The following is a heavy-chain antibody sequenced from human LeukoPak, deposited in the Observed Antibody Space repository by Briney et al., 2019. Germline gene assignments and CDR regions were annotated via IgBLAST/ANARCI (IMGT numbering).Heavy chain of an antibody. D-gene: IGHD1-26*01. CDR2: MRPDGTSK. CDR3: VRGSEWDDGY. V-gene: IGHV3-30*02. CDR1: AFSFTTSG. J-gene: IGHJ4*02. Sequence: PGESLRLSCATSAFSFTTSGVHWVRQGPGEGLEWVAFMRPDGTSKYYGSSVKGRFAVSRDSSKNVVYLQMNSLRVEDTAVYYCVRGSEWDDGYWGQGTLVTVSS.